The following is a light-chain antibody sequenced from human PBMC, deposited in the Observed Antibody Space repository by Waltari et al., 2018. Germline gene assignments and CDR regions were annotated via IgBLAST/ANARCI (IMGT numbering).Light chain of an antibody. CDR2: GIS. J-gene: IGKJ5*01. Sequence: EIVMTQSPATLSVSPGERATLSCRASQSVNHNLAWYQQKPGQAPRLLSYGISTRATGIPARFSGSGSGTEFTLTISSLQSEDFAVYYCQQYNNWPRSFGQGTRLEMK. CDR3: QQYNNWPRS. CDR1: QSVNHN. V-gene: IGKV3-15*01.